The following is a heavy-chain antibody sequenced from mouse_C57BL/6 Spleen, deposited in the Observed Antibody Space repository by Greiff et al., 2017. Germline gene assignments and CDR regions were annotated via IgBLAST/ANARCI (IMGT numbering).Heavy chain of an antibody. CDR2: IYPGDGDT. CDR1: GYAFSSSW. D-gene: IGHD1-1*01. J-gene: IGHJ4*01. Sequence: LMESGPELVKPGASVKISCKASGYAFSSSWMNWVKQRPGKGLEWIGRIYPGDGDTNYNGKFKGKATLTADKSSSTAYMQLSSLTSEDSAVYFCARSGNYVNAMDYWGQGTSVTVSS. V-gene: IGHV1-82*01. CDR3: ARSGNYVNAMDY.